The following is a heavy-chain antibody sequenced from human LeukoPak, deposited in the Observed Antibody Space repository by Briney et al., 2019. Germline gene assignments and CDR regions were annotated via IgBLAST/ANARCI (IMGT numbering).Heavy chain of an antibody. V-gene: IGHV3-23*01. CDR2: ISGSGGST. CDR1: GFTFSSYA. J-gene: IGHJ4*02. D-gene: IGHD2-15*01. CDR3: AKQSICGGGSCYSSYFDY. Sequence: GSLRLSCAASGFTFSSYAMSWVRQAPGKGLEWVSAISGSGGSTYYADSMKGRFSISRDNSKNTLYLQMNSLRAEDTAVYYCAKQSICGGGSCYSSYFDYWGQGTLVTVSS.